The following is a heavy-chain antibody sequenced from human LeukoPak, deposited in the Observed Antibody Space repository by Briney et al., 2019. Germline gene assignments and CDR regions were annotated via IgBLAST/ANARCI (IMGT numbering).Heavy chain of an antibody. CDR3: ARWPGDVTRAFDI. J-gene: IGHJ3*02. D-gene: IGHD4-23*01. V-gene: IGHV4-59*01. Sequence: LETPSPTSAVSGGSLSTYYWSLVRQPPREGMGGIAYIDYSGITKYNPYLESRVTMSLDTSRTQFSLKVTSVTAADTAMYYCARWPGDVTRAFDIWGQGALVTVSS. CDR2: IDYSGIT. CDR1: GGSLSTYY.